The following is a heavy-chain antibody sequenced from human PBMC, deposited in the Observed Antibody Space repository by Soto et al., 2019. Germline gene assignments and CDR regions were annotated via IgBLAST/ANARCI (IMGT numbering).Heavy chain of an antibody. CDR3: ETDPPQHHIGAVVPDTANDNDY. CDR1: GFSLSDYA. D-gene: IGHD1-1*01. V-gene: IGHV3-23*01. CDR2: ISGSGGST. J-gene: IGHJ4*02. Sequence: GGSLRLSCVASGFSLSDYAVNWVRQAPGKGLEWVSAISGSGGSTYYADSVKGRFTISRDNSKNTLYLQMNSLRAEDTAVHYCETDPPQHHIGAVVPDTANDNDYWCQGKLVNVS.